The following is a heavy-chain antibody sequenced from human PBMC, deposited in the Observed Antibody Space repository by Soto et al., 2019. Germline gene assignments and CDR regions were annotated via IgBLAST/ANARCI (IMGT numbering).Heavy chain of an antibody. CDR3: ARYCSGGSYYRGYYYYYGMDV. J-gene: IGHJ6*02. Sequence: ASVKVSCTASGYTFTSSGISSVRQAPGQGREWIVWISAYNGNTNYAQMLQGRVTMTTDTSTRTAYMELRILRSDETAVYYWARYCSGGSYYRGYYYYYGMDVGGQGTTVTVSS. CDR2: ISAYNGNT. V-gene: IGHV1-18*01. D-gene: IGHD2-15*01. CDR1: GYTFTSSG.